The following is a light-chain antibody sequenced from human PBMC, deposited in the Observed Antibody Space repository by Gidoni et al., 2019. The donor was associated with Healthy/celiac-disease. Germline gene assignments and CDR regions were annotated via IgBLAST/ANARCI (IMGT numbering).Light chain of an antibody. CDR3: NSRDSSGNHVV. CDR1: SLRRYY. J-gene: IGLJ2*01. CDR2: GKN. Sequence: SSELTQDPAVSVALGQTVRITCQGDSLRRYYASWYQQKPGQAPVLVIYGKNNRPAGIPDRFSGSSSGNTASLTITGAQAEDEADYYCNSRDSSGNHVVFGGGTKLTVI. V-gene: IGLV3-19*01.